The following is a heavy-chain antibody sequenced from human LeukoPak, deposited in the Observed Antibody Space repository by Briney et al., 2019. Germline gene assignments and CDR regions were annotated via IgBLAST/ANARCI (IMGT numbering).Heavy chain of an antibody. CDR1: GGTFSSYA. CDR3: ARARPYYYDSSGYYPFDY. V-gene: IGHV1-69*13. J-gene: IGHJ4*02. D-gene: IGHD3-22*01. CDR2: IIPIFGTA. Sequence: AASVKVSCKASGGTFSSYAISWVRQAPGQGLEWMGGIIPIFGTANYAQKFQGRVTITAAESTSTAYMELSSLRSEDTAVYYCARARPYYYDSSGYYPFDYWGQGTLVTVSS.